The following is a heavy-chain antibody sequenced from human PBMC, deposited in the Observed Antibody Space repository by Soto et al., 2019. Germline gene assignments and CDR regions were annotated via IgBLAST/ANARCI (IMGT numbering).Heavy chain of an antibody. CDR1: GYTFTSYA. Sequence: ASVKVSCKASGYTFTSYAMHWVRQAPGQRLEWMGWINAGNGNTKYSQKFQGRVTITRDTSASTAYMELSSLRSEDTAVYYCARAPLYGSGSYLEVDNWFDPWGQGTLVTVSS. V-gene: IGHV1-3*01. CDR2: INAGNGNT. CDR3: ARAPLYGSGSYLEVDNWFDP. J-gene: IGHJ5*02. D-gene: IGHD3-10*01.